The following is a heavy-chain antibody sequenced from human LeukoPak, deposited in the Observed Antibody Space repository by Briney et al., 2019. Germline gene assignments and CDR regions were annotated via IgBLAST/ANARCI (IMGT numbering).Heavy chain of an antibody. CDR2: IYHSGST. V-gene: IGHV4-38-2*01. Sequence: PSETLSLTCAVSGYSISSGYYWGWIRQPPGKGLEWIGSIYHSGSTYYNPSLKSRVTISVDTSKNQFSLKLSSVTAADTAVYYSARGFRYYYYGMDVWGKGTTVTVSS. CDR1: GYSISSGYY. J-gene: IGHJ6*04. CDR3: ARGFRYYYYGMDV.